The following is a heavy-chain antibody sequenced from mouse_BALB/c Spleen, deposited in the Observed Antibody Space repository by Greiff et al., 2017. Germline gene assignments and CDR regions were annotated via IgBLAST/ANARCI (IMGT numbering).Heavy chain of an antibody. D-gene: IGHD2-3*01. V-gene: IGHV3-2*02. Sequence: EVKLQESGPGLVKPSQSLSLTCTVTGYSITSDYAWNWIRQFPGNKLEWMGYISYSGSTSYNPSLKSRISITRDTSKNQFFLQLNSVTTEDTATYYCARREIYDGYSYAMDYWGQGTSVTVSS. CDR2: ISYSGST. J-gene: IGHJ4*01. CDR3: ARREIYDGYSYAMDY. CDR1: GYSITSDYA.